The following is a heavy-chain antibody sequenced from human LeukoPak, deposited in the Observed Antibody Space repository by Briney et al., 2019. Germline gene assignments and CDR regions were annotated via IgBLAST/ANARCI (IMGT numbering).Heavy chain of an antibody. CDR2: ISTYSGYS. J-gene: IGHJ4*02. CDR3: AKNSSGGYSDY. D-gene: IGHD6-19*01. CDR1: GFTFTTSG. Sequence: ASVKVSCKASGFTFTTSGMSWVRQAPGQGLEWIAWISTYSGYSKYAQYVKGRVTMTADTSTSTLYMELSSLRADDTAVYYCAKNSSGGYSDYWGQGTLVTVSS. V-gene: IGHV1-18*01.